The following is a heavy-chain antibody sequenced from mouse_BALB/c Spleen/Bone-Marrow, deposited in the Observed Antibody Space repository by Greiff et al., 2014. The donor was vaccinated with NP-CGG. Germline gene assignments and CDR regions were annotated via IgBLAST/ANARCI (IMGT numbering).Heavy chain of an antibody. J-gene: IGHJ2*01. Sequence: VNLVESGPGLVQPSQSLSITCTVSGFSLSSYGVHWVRQSPGKGLEWLGVIWSGGSTDYNAAFISRLTIGKDNSKSQVFFKMTSLQANDTAIYYCARNHRGYYFDYWGQGTTLTVSS. CDR2: IWSGGST. CDR1: GFSLSSYG. V-gene: IGHV2-2*02. D-gene: IGHD3-1*01. CDR3: ARNHRGYYFDY.